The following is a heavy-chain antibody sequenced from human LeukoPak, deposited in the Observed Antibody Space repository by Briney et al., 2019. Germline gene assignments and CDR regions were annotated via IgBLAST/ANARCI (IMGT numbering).Heavy chain of an antibody. V-gene: IGHV5-51*01. CDR2: ICPGDSDT. Sequence: GESLKISCKGSGYSFTSYWIGWVRQMPGKGLEWMGIICPGDSDTRYSPSFQGQVTISADKSISTAYLQWSSLKASDTAMYYCARPDYYDSSGYYPATEYFQHWGQGTLVTVSS. D-gene: IGHD3-22*01. J-gene: IGHJ1*01. CDR1: GYSFTSYW. CDR3: ARPDYYDSSGYYPATEYFQH.